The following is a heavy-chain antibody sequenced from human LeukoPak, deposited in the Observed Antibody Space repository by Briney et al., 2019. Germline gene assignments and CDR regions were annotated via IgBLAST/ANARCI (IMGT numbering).Heavy chain of an antibody. D-gene: IGHD6-19*01. CDR2: IKQDGSEK. Sequence: PGGSLTLSCAASGIILSSYWMSWVRQAPGKGLEWVANIKQDGSEKWYVDSVKGRFTIPRDNAKNSLYLQMNSLRVEDTAVYYCAREFRSGYNSRWFDYWGQGTLVTVSS. J-gene: IGHJ5*01. CDR1: GIILSSYW. V-gene: IGHV3-7*01. CDR3: AREFRSGYNSRWFDY.